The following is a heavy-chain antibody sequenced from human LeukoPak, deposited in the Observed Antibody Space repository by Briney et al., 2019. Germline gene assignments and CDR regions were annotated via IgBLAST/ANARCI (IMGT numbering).Heavy chain of an antibody. Sequence: GGSLRLSCVASEFAFSTYEMNWVGQAPGKGLEWVSYISTGGSTVYYADSVKGRFTISRDDAKNSMYLQMDSLRAEDTAVYYCARSPANWNYASDCWGQGTLVTVSS. J-gene: IGHJ4*02. CDR1: EFAFSTYE. CDR3: ARSPANWNYASDC. CDR2: ISTGGSTV. V-gene: IGHV3-48*03. D-gene: IGHD1-7*01.